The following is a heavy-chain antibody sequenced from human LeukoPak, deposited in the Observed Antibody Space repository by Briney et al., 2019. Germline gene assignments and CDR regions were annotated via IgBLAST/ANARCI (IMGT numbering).Heavy chain of an antibody. V-gene: IGHV1-2*02. J-gene: IGHJ4*02. Sequence: ASVKVSCKASGYTFTGYYMHWVRQAPGQGLEWMGWINPNSGGTNYAQKFQGRVTMTRGTSISTAYMELSRLRSDDTAVYYCARAARPASPLDYWGQGTLVTVSS. CDR2: INPNSGGT. D-gene: IGHD6-6*01. CDR1: GYTFTGYY. CDR3: ARAARPASPLDY.